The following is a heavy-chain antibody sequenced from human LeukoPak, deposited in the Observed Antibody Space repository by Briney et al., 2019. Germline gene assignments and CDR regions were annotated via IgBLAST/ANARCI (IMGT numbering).Heavy chain of an antibody. CDR2: IDEDGSVK. CDR1: GFTVRTYW. Sequence: GWSLRLSCAASGFTVRTYWMTWVRQAPGKGLEWVAAIDEDGSVKYYVDSVEGRFTISRDNAKNSLFLQMNSLRAEDTAVYYCANSVFDIWGQGTTVTVSS. J-gene: IGHJ3*02. CDR3: ANSVFDI. D-gene: IGHD6-13*01. V-gene: IGHV3-7*01.